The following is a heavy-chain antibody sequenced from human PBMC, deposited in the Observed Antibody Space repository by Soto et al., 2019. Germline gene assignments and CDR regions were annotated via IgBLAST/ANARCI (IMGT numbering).Heavy chain of an antibody. V-gene: IGHV4-39*01. Sequence: LSETLSLTCTVSGGSISSSSYYWGWIRQPPGKGLEWIGSIYYSGSTYYNPSLKSRVTISVDTSKNQFSLKLSSVTAADTAVYYCARHGDWFDPWGQGTLVTVSS. D-gene: IGHD3-3*01. CDR1: GGSISSSSYY. J-gene: IGHJ5*02. CDR2: IYYSGST. CDR3: ARHGDWFDP.